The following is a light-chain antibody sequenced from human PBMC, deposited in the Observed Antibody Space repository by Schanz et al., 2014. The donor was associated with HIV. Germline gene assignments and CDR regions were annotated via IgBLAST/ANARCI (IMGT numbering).Light chain of an antibody. CDR3: AAWDVSLNGPV. CDR2: GSS. CDR1: IGATYG. J-gene: IGLJ2*01. Sequence: QSVLTQPPSVSGAPGQEVTISCTIGATYGVHWYQQLPGTAPKLLIFGSSNRPPGVPDRFSVSKSGTSASLAISGLQSEDEGDYYCAAWDVSLNGPVFGGGTKLTVL. V-gene: IGLV1-40*01.